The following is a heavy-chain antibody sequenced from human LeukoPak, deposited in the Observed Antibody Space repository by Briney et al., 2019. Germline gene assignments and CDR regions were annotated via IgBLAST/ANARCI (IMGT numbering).Heavy chain of an antibody. CDR2: INPNSGGT. D-gene: IGHD3-22*01. CDR1: GYIFTGYY. Sequence: ASVKVSCKASGYIFTGYYIHWVRQAPGQGLEWMGWINPNSGGTNYAQKFQGRVTMTRDTSISTAYMELSGLRSDDTAVCYCARANYVDSSGYLTADAFDIWGQGTMVTVSS. J-gene: IGHJ3*02. V-gene: IGHV1-2*02. CDR3: ARANYVDSSGYLTADAFDI.